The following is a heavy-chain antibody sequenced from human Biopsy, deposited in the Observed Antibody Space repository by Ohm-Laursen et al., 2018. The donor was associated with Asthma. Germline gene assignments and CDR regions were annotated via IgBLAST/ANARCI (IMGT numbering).Heavy chain of an antibody. J-gene: IGHJ4*02. CDR2: IYYSWST. Sequence: SETLSLTCTVSGGSISRDYRSWIRHPPATGLGWIGYIYYSWSTNYNPYLKSRVTMSIDRSKNQFSLKLNPVTAADTAVYYCAFFNSGGFDYWGQGALVTVSS. D-gene: IGHD6-19*01. CDR3: AFFNSGGFDY. V-gene: IGHV4-59*01. CDR1: GGSISRDY.